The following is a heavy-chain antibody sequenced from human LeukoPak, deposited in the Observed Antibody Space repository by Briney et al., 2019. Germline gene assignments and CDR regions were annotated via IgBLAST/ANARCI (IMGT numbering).Heavy chain of an antibody. CDR3: AKGEYSSDH. CDR1: GFTFSSYW. Sequence: GRSLRLSCAASGFTFSSYWMIWVRQAPGKGLEWVANIKQDGSEKYYVDSVKGRFTISRDNAKNSVYLQMNSLRVEDTAVYYCAKGEYSSDHWGQGTLVTVSS. CDR2: IKQDGSEK. J-gene: IGHJ5*02. V-gene: IGHV3-7*03. D-gene: IGHD6-6*01.